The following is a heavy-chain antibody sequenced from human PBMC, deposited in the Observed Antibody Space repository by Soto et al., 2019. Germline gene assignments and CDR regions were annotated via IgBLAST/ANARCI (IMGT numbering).Heavy chain of an antibody. CDR3: AKDLTINNWGCLDY. J-gene: IGHJ4*02. CDR2: ISYDGSNK. Sequence: PGGSLRLSCAASGFTFSSYGMHWVRQAPGKGLEWVAVISYDGSNKYYAESVKGRFTISRDNSKNTLYLQMNSLRTEDTVVYYCAKDLTINNWGCLDYWGQGTLVTVSS. V-gene: IGHV3-30*18. D-gene: IGHD7-27*01. CDR1: GFTFSSYG.